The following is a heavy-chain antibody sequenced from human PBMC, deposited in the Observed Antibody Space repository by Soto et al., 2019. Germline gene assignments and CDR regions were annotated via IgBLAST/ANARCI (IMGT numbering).Heavy chain of an antibody. V-gene: IGHV3-23*01. J-gene: IGHJ6*02. CDR3: ATPPEFCASSSCHNYGVDV. CDR1: GFTFSNYA. Sequence: GGSLRLSCAASGFTFSNYAMRWVRQAPGKGLEWVSAISGSGDSTYYADSVKGRSTISRDNSKNTLYLHMNSLRAEDSAVYYCATPPEFCASSSCHNYGVDVWGQGTTVTVSS. D-gene: IGHD2-2*02. CDR2: ISGSGDST.